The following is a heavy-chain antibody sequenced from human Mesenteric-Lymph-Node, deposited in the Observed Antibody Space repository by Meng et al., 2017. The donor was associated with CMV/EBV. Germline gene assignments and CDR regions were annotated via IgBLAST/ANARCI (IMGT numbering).Heavy chain of an antibody. CDR2: IYYSGST. D-gene: IGHD2-2*01. CDR3: ARDGVGQAFDI. CDR1: GGSISSYY. J-gene: IGHJ3*02. V-gene: IGHV4-59*01. Sequence: SETLSLTCTVSGGSISSYYWSWIRQPPGKGLEWIGYIYYSGSTNYNPSLKSRVTISVDTSKNQFSLKLSSVTAADTAVYYCARDGVGQAFDIWGQGTMVTVS.